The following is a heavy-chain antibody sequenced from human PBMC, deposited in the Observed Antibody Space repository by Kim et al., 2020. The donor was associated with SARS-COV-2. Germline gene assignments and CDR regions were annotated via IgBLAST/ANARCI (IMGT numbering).Heavy chain of an antibody. CDR3: ATGYDILTGPVGFYGMDV. Sequence: ASVKVSCKVSGYTLTELSMHWVRQAPGKGLEWMGGFDPEDGETIYAQKFQGRVTMTEDTSTDTAYMELSSLRSEDTAVYYCATGYDILTGPVGFYGMDVWGQGTTVTVSS. V-gene: IGHV1-24*01. D-gene: IGHD3-9*01. J-gene: IGHJ6*02. CDR2: FDPEDGET. CDR1: GYTLTELS.